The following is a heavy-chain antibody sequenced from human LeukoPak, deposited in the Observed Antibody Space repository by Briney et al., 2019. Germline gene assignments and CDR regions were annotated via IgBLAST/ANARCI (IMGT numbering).Heavy chain of an antibody. CDR2: IFYSGST. CDR3: AKGTRDGHYFDY. D-gene: IGHD1-1*01. CDR1: GGSISSTTYY. J-gene: IGHJ4*02. V-gene: IGHV4-39*01. Sequence: SETLSLTCTVSGGSISSTTYYWGWIRQPPGKGLEWIGTIFYSGSTYYNPSLKSRVTISVDTSKNQFSLKLSSVTAADTAVYYCAKGTRDGHYFDYWGQGTLVTVSS.